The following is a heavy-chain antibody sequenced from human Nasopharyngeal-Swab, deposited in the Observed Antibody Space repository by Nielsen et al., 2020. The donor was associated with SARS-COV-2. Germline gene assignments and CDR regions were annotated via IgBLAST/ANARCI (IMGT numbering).Heavy chain of an antibody. CDR2: ISAYNGNT. Sequence: ASVKVSCKASGYIFTSYGISWVRQAPGQGLEWMGWISAYNGNTNYAQKLQGRVTMTTDTSTSTAYMELRSLRSDDTAVYYCARDGDESLYYYYYMDVWGKGTTVTVSS. CDR1: GYIFTSYG. J-gene: IGHJ6*03. CDR3: ARDGDESLYYYYYMDV. V-gene: IGHV1-18*01. D-gene: IGHD4-17*01.